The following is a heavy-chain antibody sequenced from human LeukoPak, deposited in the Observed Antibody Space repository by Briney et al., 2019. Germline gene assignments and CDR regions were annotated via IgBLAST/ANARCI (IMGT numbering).Heavy chain of an antibody. D-gene: IGHD3-22*01. CDR1: GGSISSSNW. J-gene: IGHJ4*02. Sequence: PSGTLSLTCAVSGGSISSSNWWSWVRQPPGKGLEWIGEIYHSGSTNYNPSLKSRVTISVDNSKNQFSLKLSSVTAADTAVYYCARDDSSGYSFDYWGQGTLVTVSS. V-gene: IGHV4-4*02. CDR2: IYHSGST. CDR3: ARDDSSGYSFDY.